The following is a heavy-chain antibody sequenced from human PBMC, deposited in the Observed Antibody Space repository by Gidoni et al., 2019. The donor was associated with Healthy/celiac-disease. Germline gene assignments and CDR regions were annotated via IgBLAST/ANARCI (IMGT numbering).Heavy chain of an antibody. CDR3: ARGRGIFGVVIIGFHY. J-gene: IGHJ4*02. CDR2: INHSGST. V-gene: IGHV4-34*01. D-gene: IGHD3-3*01. Sequence: QVQLQQWGAGLLKPSETLSLTCAVYGGSFSGYYWSWIRQPPGKGLEWIGEINHSGSTNYEPALKSRVTISVDTAKYQFSLKLSSVTATDTAVYYCARGRGIFGVVIIGFHYWGQGTLVTVSS. CDR1: GGSFSGYY.